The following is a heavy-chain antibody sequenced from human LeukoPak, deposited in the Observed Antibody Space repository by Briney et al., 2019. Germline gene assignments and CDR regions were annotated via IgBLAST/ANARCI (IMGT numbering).Heavy chain of an antibody. V-gene: IGHV4-34*01. CDR3: ARKSSRGYSSSWYEAQTRGYFDY. J-gene: IGHJ4*02. CDR1: GGSFSGYY. D-gene: IGHD6-13*01. Sequence: PSETLSLTCAVYGGSFSGYYWSWIRQPPGKGLEWIGEINHSETTSYNPSLKSRVTISVDTSKNHFSLKLSSVTAADTAVYYCARKSSRGYSSSWYEAQTRGYFDYWGQGTLVTVSS. CDR2: INHSETT.